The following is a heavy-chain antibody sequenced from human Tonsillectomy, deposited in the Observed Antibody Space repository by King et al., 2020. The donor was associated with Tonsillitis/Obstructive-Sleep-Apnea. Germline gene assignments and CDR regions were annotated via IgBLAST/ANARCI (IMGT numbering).Heavy chain of an antibody. CDR2: ISNSGGST. D-gene: IGHD3-10*01. V-gene: IGHV3-23*04. Sequence: VQLVQSGGGLVQPGGSLRLSCAASGFTFSGYAMSWVRQAPGKGLEWVSAISNSGGSTYYADSVKGRFTISRDNSKNTLYLQMNSLRAEDTAVYYCAFEFSYGSGSYYNYYFDYWGQGTLVTVSS. J-gene: IGHJ4*02. CDR1: GFTFSGYA. CDR3: AFEFSYGSGSYYNYYFDY.